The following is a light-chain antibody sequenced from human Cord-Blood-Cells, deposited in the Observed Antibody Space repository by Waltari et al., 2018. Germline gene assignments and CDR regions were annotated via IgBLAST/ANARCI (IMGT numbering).Light chain of an antibody. CDR1: NIGSKS. CDR3: QVWDSSSDHYV. Sequence: SYVLTQPPSVSVAPGKTARITCGGNNIGSKSVHWYPQKPGQAPVPVIYYDSDRPSGIPERFSGSNSGNTATLTISSVEAGDEADYYCQVWDSSSDHYVFGTGTKVTVL. CDR2: YDS. V-gene: IGLV3-21*04. J-gene: IGLJ1*01.